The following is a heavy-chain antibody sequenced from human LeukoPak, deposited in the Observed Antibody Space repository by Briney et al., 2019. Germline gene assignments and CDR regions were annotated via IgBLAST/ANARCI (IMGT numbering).Heavy chain of an antibody. Sequence: PSETLPLTCAVYGGSFSGYYWSWIRQPPGKGLEWIGEINHSGSTNYNPSLKSRVTISVDTSKNQFSLKLSSVTAADTAVYYCARDSRYYYDSSGYYYNYYYGMDVWGQGTTVTVSS. V-gene: IGHV4-34*01. J-gene: IGHJ6*02. CDR2: INHSGST. CDR3: ARDSRYYYDSSGYYYNYYYGMDV. CDR1: GGSFSGYY. D-gene: IGHD3-22*01.